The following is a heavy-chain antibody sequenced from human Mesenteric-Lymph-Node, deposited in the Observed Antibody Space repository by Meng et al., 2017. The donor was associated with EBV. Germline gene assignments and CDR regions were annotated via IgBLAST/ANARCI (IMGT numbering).Heavy chain of an antibody. V-gene: IGHV4-30-4*01. D-gene: IGHD2-2*01. Sequence: QVQLKEAGPGLVKPSQTLSLTCIVSGDYISSGEYFWSWIRQPPGKGLEWIGYMDYRGSTFYNPSLKSRVTISVDTSKNQFSLKLSSVTAADTAVYFCARGELLWDYWGQGTLVTVSS. CDR2: MDYRGST. CDR1: GDYISSGEYF. CDR3: ARGELLWDY. J-gene: IGHJ4*02.